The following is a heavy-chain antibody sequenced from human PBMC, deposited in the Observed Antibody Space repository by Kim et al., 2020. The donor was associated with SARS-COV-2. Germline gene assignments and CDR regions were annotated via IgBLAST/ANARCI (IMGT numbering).Heavy chain of an antibody. D-gene: IGHD5-12*01. V-gene: IGHV3-30*04. CDR3: ARGGGYNGPFDY. J-gene: IGHJ4*02. CDR2: ISYDGSNK. CDR1: GFTFSSYA. Sequence: GGSLRLSCAASGFTFSSYAMHWVRQAPGKGLEWVAVISYDGSNKYSADSVTGRFTISRDNSKNTLYLQMNSLRAENTAVYYCARGGGYNGPFDYWGQGTLVTVSS.